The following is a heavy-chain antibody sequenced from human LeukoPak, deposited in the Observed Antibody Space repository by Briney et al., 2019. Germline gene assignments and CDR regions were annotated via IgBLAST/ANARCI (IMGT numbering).Heavy chain of an antibody. D-gene: IGHD3-10*01. CDR1: GFTFSSYG. CDR3: TKDCVSRSEGYYGMDV. CDR2: ISYDGSNK. V-gene: IGHV3-30*18. J-gene: IGHJ6*02. Sequence: GGSLRLSCAASGFTFSSYGMHWVRQAPGKGLEWVAVISYDGSNKYYADSVKGRFTISRDNYKNTRYLQMSSLRAEDTAVYYCTKDCVSRSEGYYGMDVWGQGTTVTVSS.